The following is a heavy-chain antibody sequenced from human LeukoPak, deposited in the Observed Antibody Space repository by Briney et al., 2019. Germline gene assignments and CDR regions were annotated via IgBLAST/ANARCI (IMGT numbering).Heavy chain of an antibody. D-gene: IGHD5-12*01. CDR3: ARRRGEVAQWYFDL. V-gene: IGHV4-61*02. CDR2: IYTSGST. Sequence: SETLSLTCTVSGGSISSGSYYWSWIRQPAGKGLEWIGRIYTSGSTNYNPSLKSRVTISVDTSKNQFSLKLSSVTAADTAVYYCARRRGEVAQWYFDLWGRGTLVTVSS. J-gene: IGHJ2*01. CDR1: GGSISSGSYY.